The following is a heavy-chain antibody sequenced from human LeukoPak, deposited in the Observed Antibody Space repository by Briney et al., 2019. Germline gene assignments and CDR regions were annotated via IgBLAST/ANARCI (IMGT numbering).Heavy chain of an antibody. V-gene: IGHV6-1*01. CDR2: TYYRSKWSS. CDR3: ASEFGGWYEQGGFDY. CDR1: GDSFSSKSAA. Sequence: SQTLSLTCAISGDSFSSKSAAWNWIRQSPSRGLEWLGRTYYRSKWSSGYAESVKSRITINPDTSKNQFSLQLRSVTPEDTAVYYCASEFGGWYEQGGFDYWGQGTLVTVSS. D-gene: IGHD6-19*01. J-gene: IGHJ4*02.